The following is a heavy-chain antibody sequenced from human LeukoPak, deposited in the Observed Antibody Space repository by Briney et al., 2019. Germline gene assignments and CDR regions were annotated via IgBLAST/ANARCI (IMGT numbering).Heavy chain of an antibody. V-gene: IGHV4-39*01. CDR3: ARPTPIEWEPPIDAFDI. CDR2: IYYSGST. J-gene: IGHJ3*02. D-gene: IGHD1-26*01. CDR1: GGSISSSSYY. Sequence: SETLSLTCTVSGGSISSSSYYWGWIRQPPGKGLEWIGSIYYSGSTYYNPSLKSRVTISVDTSKNQFSLKLSSVTAADTAVYYCARPTPIEWEPPIDAFDIWGQGTMVTVSS.